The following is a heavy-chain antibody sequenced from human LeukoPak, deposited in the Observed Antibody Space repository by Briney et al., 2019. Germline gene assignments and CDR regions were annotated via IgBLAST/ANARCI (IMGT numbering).Heavy chain of an antibody. J-gene: IGHJ4*02. CDR2: FDPEDGET. CDR1: GGTFSSYA. Sequence: GASVKVSCKASGGTFSSYAISWVRQAPGQGLEWMGGFDPEDGETIYAQKFQGRVTMTEDTSTDTAYMELSSLRSEDTAVYYCARGLSSAKLGPYFDYWGQGTLVTVSS. D-gene: IGHD3-22*01. V-gene: IGHV1-24*01. CDR3: ARGLSSAKLGPYFDY.